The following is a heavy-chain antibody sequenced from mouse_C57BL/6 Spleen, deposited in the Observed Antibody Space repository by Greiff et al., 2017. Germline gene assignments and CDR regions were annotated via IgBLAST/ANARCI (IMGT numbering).Heavy chain of an antibody. J-gene: IGHJ4*01. CDR2: ISYDGSN. Sequence: ESGPGLVKPSQSLSLTCSVTGYSITSGYYWNWIRQFPGNKLEWMGYISYDGSNNYNPSLKNRISITRDTSKNQFFLKLNSVTTEDTATYYGAREGGAMDYWGQGTSVTVSS. CDR3: AREGGAMDY. CDR1: GYSITSGYY. V-gene: IGHV3-6*01.